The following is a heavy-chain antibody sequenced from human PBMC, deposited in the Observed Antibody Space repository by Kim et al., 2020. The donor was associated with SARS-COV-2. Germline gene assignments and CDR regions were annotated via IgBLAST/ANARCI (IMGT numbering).Heavy chain of an antibody. V-gene: IGHV3-11*01. CDR2: ITGSGYSV. CDR3: ATYYYYYFSY. Sequence: GGSLRLSCEASGFTFSVYYMGWIRQAPGKGLEWVSHITGSGYSVYADSVRGRFPISRDNAKNSLYLQMNSLRAEDTAVYYCATYYYYYFSYWGQGTLVTVSS. J-gene: IGHJ4*02. D-gene: IGHD3-22*01. CDR1: GFTFSVYY.